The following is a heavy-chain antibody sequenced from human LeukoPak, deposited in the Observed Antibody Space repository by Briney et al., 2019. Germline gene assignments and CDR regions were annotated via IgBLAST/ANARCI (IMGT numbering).Heavy chain of an antibody. Sequence: GGSLRLSCAASGFTFSSYGMNWVRQAPGKGLEWVSAISGSGGNTYYADSVKGRFTISRDNSKNSLYLQMNSLRAEDTAVYYCARDPYSGSYGNYYYYFMDVWGKGTTVTISS. V-gene: IGHV3-23*01. D-gene: IGHD1-26*01. CDR1: GFTFSSYG. J-gene: IGHJ6*03. CDR2: ISGSGGNT. CDR3: ARDPYSGSYGNYYYYFMDV.